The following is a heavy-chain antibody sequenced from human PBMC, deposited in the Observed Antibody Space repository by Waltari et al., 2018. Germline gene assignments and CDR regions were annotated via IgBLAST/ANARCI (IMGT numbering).Heavy chain of an antibody. V-gene: IGHV4-59*13. CDR3: ARWGPGAFDI. J-gene: IGHJ3*02. CDR2: ILYTETTVT. Sequence: VHLQDSGPGPAKSSETLSLCCSVSGGSLHNYYWTWVRQPPGKGLEYTGYILYTETTVTHYSPSFRGRATILLDMSKNEVYLRLTSMTAADTAVYFCARWGPGAFDIWGRGTLVTASS. D-gene: IGHD7-27*01. CDR1: GGSLHNYY.